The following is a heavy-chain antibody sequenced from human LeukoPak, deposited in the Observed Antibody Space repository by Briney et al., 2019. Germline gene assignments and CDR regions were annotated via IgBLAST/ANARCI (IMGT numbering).Heavy chain of an antibody. CDR3: AKDLQLLALGDYYYGMDV. V-gene: IGHV3-30*18. Sequence: GGSLRLSCEASGFTLRSYGMHWVRQAPGKGLEWVADISYDGSNKYYADSVKGRFTISRDNSKNTLYLQMNSLRAEDTAVYYCAKDLQLLALGDYYYGMDVWGKGTTVTVSS. CDR1: GFTLRSYG. J-gene: IGHJ6*04. D-gene: IGHD2-2*01. CDR2: ISYDGSNK.